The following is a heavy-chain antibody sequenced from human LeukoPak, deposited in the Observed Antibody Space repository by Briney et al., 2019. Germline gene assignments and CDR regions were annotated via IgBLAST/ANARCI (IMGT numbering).Heavy chain of an antibody. CDR3: AREGDSSGWTDD. J-gene: IGHJ4*02. Sequence: SLKASCTASGVTPSTYATSWVRQAPGQGLEWMGGINPIFGTANYAQKFQGRVTITADKSTSTAYMELSSLRSEDTAVYYCAREGDSSGWTDDWGQGTLVTVSS. CDR2: INPIFGTA. CDR1: GVTPSTYA. V-gene: IGHV1-69*06. D-gene: IGHD6-19*01.